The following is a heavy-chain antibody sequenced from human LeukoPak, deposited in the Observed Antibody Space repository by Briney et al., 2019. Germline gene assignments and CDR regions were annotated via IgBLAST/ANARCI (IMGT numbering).Heavy chain of an antibody. CDR2: ISWNSGSI. J-gene: IGHJ4*02. V-gene: IGHV3-9*01. Sequence: PGRSLRLSCAASGFTFDDYAMHWVRQAPGKGLEWVSGISWNSGSIGYADSLKGRFTISRDNAKNSLYLQMNSLRAEDTALYYCAKGHSLTTVTTQIDYWGQGTLVTVPS. CDR3: AKGHSLTTVTTQIDY. CDR1: GFTFDDYA. D-gene: IGHD4-17*01.